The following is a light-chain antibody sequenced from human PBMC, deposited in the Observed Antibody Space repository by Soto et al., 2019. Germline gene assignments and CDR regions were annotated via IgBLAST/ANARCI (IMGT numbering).Light chain of an antibody. J-gene: IGKJ5*01. CDR2: DSS. CDR3: QQYGNSPQIT. V-gene: IGKV3D-20*01. CDR1: QSVSSY. Sequence: IVLTQSPAPLSLSPGERPTLSCVASQSVSSYLAWYQQKPGLAPRLVIYDSSIRATGIPARCSGSGSATDFALTISRLGPEDFAMYFCQQYGNSPQITFGQGTRLEIK.